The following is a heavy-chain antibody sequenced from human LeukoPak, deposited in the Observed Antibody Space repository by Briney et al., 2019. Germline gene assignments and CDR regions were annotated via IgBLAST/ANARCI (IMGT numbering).Heavy chain of an antibody. D-gene: IGHD4-23*01. V-gene: IGHV1-18*04. J-gene: IGHJ5*02. CDR2: ISVYNGDT. CDR1: GYTFVSYG. CDR3: ARARRTPSPIEYNWFDP. Sequence: ASVKVSCKASGYTFVSYGITWVRQAPGQGLEWMGWISVYNGDTKYAQNLQGRVTLTTDTSTSTAYMELRSLRSEDTAVYYCARARRTPSPIEYNWFDPWGQGTLVTVSS.